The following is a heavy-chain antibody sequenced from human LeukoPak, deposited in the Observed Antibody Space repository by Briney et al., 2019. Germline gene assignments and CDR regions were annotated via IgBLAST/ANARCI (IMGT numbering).Heavy chain of an antibody. CDR2: IKNDGSDK. J-gene: IGHJ4*02. CDR3: VKFGYSD. CDR1: GFSFSAAW. D-gene: IGHD5-12*01. Sequence: GGSLRLSCEASGFSFSAAWMTWVRQTPGKGLEWVATIKNDGSDKYYVDSVKGRFTLSRDNAKNSVYLQMNSLRVEDTAVYYCVKFGYSDGGQGALVTVSS. V-gene: IGHV3-7*01.